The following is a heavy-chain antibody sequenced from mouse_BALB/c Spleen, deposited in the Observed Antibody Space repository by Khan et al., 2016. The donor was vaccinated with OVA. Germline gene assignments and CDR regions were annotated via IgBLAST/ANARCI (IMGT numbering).Heavy chain of an antibody. Sequence: QVQLQQPGAELVKAGASVKMSCKASGYNFTSYWMHWVKQRPGQGLEWFAETNPTNGRTHYNEKFKSKATLTVDKSSSTAYMLLSGLTSEDSAVXYCARIKNIVATYFDYWGQGTTLTVSS. CDR2: TNPTNGRT. CDR1: GYNFTSYW. CDR3: ARIKNIVATYFDY. J-gene: IGHJ2*01. D-gene: IGHD1-1*01. V-gene: IGHV1S81*02.